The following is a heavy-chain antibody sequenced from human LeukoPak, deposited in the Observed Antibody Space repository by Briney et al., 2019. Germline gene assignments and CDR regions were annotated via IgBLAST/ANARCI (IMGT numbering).Heavy chain of an antibody. J-gene: IGHJ6*02. Sequence: GASVKVPCKASGYTFTSYGISWVRQAPGQGLEWMGWISAYNGNTNYAQKLQGRVTMTTDTSTSTAYMELRSLRSDDTAVYYCARVLIGYYYYGMDVWGQGTTVTVSS. CDR3: ARVLIGYYYYGMDV. D-gene: IGHD2-8*01. CDR2: ISAYNGNT. CDR1: GYTFTSYG. V-gene: IGHV1-18*01.